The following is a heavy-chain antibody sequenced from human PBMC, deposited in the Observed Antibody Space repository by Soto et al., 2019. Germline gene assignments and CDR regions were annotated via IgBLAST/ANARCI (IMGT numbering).Heavy chain of an antibody. Sequence: QVQLVQSGAEVKKPGSSVKVSCKASEGTFNTYTITWVRQAPGQGLEWMGRIIPLLGLADYAQKFQGRVTITADKSTSTAYMELRSLRSEDSAVYYCAGDPISSGYYGSWGQGTLVTVSS. CDR3: AGDPISSGYYGS. V-gene: IGHV1-69*02. CDR2: IIPLLGLA. J-gene: IGHJ5*02. CDR1: EGTFNTYT. D-gene: IGHD6-19*01.